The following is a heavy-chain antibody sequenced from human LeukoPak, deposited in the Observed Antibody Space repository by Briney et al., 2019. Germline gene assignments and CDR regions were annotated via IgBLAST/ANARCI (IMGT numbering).Heavy chain of an antibody. J-gene: IGHJ4*02. CDR3: TRAPHPRCSSSGCYLDY. CDR2: IQAKAYGGAT. CDR1: GFTFGDYA. Sequence: QPGGSLRLSCSTSGFTFGDYAMSWVRKAPGKGLEWVGFIQAKAYGGATKYAASVNGRFSISRDDSQSIANLQMNDLKTEDTAVYYCTRAPHPRCSSSGCYLDYWGQGTLVTVSS. V-gene: IGHV3-49*04. D-gene: IGHD2-2*01.